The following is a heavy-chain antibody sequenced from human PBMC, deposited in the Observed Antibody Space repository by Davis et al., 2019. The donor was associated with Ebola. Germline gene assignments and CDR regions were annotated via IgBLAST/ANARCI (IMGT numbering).Heavy chain of an antibody. J-gene: IGHJ6*02. CDR3: ANEDYGSGSYGYYYYGMDV. CDR1: GGSFSGYY. D-gene: IGHD3-10*01. V-gene: IGHV4-34*01. CDR2: INHSGST. Sequence: MPSETLSLTCAVYGGSFSGYYWSWIRQPPGKGLEWIGEINHSGSTNYNPSLKSRVTISVDTSKNQFSLKLNSVTAADTAVYYCANEDYGSGSYGYYYYGMDVWGQGTTVTVSS.